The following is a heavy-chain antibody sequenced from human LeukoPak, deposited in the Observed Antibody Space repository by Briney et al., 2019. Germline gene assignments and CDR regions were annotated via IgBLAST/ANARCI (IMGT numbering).Heavy chain of an antibody. Sequence: ASVKVSCKASGYIFTGYYMHWVRQAPGQGLEWMGWINANSGGTKYAQKFQGRVTMTRDTSVSTAYMELSSLRSDDTAVYYCARGRLGTWFGELKAWGQGTLVTVSS. D-gene: IGHD3-10*01. CDR3: ARGRLGTWFGELKA. CDR1: GYIFTGYY. J-gene: IGHJ5*02. V-gene: IGHV1-2*02. CDR2: INANSGGT.